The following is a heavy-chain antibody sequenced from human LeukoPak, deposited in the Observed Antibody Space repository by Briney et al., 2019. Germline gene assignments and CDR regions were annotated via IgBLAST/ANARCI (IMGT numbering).Heavy chain of an antibody. J-gene: IGHJ4*02. CDR1: GYSFTTYW. CDR2: IYPGDSDT. Sequence: PGESLKISCRGSGYSFTTYWIGWVRQMPGKGLEWMGIIYPGDSDTRYTPSFRGQVTLSVDKSINTAHLQWSSLKASDTAMYYCARRQGCSSASCPPDYWGQGTLVTVSP. V-gene: IGHV5-51*01. CDR3: ARRQGCSSASCPPDY. D-gene: IGHD2-2*01.